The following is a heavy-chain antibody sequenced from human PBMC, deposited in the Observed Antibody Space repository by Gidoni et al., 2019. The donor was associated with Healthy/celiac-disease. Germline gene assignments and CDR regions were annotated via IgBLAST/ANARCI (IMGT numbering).Heavy chain of an antibody. J-gene: IGHJ6*02. CDR3: ARHSAYGDYPNGDYYGMDV. CDR1: GYSFTSYW. D-gene: IGHD4-17*01. Sequence: EVQLVQSGAEVKKPGESLKISCKGSGYSFTSYWIGWVRQMPGKGLEWMGIIYPGDSDTRYSPSFQGQVTISADKSISTAYLQWSSLKASDTAMYYCARHSAYGDYPNGDYYGMDVWGQGTTVTVSS. V-gene: IGHV5-51*01. CDR2: IYPGDSDT.